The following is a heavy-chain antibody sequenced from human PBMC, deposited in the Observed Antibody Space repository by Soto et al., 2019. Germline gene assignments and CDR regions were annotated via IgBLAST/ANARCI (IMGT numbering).Heavy chain of an antibody. V-gene: IGHV1-18*01. Sequence: SVKVACKTSGYTFTNYGINWVRQAPGQGLEWTGGISVYISNTNYAQTVEGRVTMTTDRSGCRVYMEVRSLKSDDPAIYYCSRFIMVGGWFDPNYYHGMDVWGQGTTVTVSS. CDR2: ISVYISNT. D-gene: IGHD3-10*01. J-gene: IGHJ6*02. CDR3: SRFIMVGGWFDPNYYHGMDV. CDR1: GYTFTNYG.